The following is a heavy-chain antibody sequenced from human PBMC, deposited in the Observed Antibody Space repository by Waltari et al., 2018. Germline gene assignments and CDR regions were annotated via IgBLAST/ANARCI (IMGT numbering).Heavy chain of an antibody. Sequence: VQLLESGGGLVQPGGSLRLSCAASGFTFSSYGMHWVRQAPGKGLEWVAVISYDGSNKYYADSVKGRFTISRDNSKNTLYLQMNSLRAEDTAVYYCAKDLYYYDSSDYSFPLDYWGQGTLVTVSS. V-gene: IGHV3-30*18. J-gene: IGHJ4*02. CDR3: AKDLYYYDSSDYSFPLDY. CDR1: GFTFSSYG. CDR2: ISYDGSNK. D-gene: IGHD3-22*01.